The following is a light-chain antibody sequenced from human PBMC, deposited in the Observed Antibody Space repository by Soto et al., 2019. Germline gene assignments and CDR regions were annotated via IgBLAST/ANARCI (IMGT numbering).Light chain of an antibody. CDR2: GAS. CDR3: QTYNNWPSLIT. Sequence: EIVMTQSPATLSVSPGERATLSCRASQSVSSNLAWYQQKPGQAPRLLLYGASTRATGIPARFSGSGSGTEFTLTISSLQSEDFAVYYCQTYNNWPSLITFGPGSQVDIX. CDR1: QSVSSN. J-gene: IGKJ3*01. V-gene: IGKV3-15*01.